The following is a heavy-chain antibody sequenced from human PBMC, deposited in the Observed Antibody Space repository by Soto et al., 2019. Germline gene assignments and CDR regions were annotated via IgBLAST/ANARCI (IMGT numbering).Heavy chain of an antibody. J-gene: IGHJ4*02. Sequence: PSVKVSCKASGNTFPNYPMHWVRQAPGQRLEWMGWINAGNGNTEYSQKFQGRITITRDTSASTAYMELSSLRSEDTAVYYCARENDFWSGYYTAVVYWGQGTLVTVSS. D-gene: IGHD3-3*01. CDR3: ARENDFWSGYYTAVVY. CDR2: INAGNGNT. V-gene: IGHV1-3*01. CDR1: GNTFPNYP.